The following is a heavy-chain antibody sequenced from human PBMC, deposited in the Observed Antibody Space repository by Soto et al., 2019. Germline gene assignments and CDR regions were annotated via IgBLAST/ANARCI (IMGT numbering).Heavy chain of an antibody. J-gene: IGHJ4*02. CDR2: INHSGRT. CDR3: ARDKITGLFDY. D-gene: IGHD2-8*02. Sequence: ASETPSLTCAVYGGSFSGFYWTLIPQPPGTGLEWIGEINHSGRTNYNPSLKSRVTISVDTSKNQFSLKLTSVTAADTAVYYCARDKITGLFDYWGQGTLVTVSS. CDR1: GGSFSGFY. V-gene: IGHV4-34*01.